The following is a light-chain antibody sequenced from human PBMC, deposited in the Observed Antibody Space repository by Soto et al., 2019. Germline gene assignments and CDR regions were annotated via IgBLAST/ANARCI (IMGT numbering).Light chain of an antibody. Sequence: EIVMKQSPATLSVSPGERATLSCRASQSVSGNLAWYQRKPGQPPRLLIYGASTRATGIPARFSGSGSGTEFTLTISSLQSEDFAVYYCQQYNNWPRTFGQGTKVEIK. CDR3: QQYNNWPRT. CDR2: GAS. CDR1: QSVSGN. V-gene: IGKV3-15*01. J-gene: IGKJ1*01.